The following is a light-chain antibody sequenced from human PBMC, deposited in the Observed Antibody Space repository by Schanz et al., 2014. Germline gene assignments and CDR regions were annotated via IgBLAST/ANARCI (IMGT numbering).Light chain of an antibody. CDR2: GAS. CDR1: QSVGTY. J-gene: IGKJ1*01. CDR3: QQYGSSPGT. V-gene: IGKV3-20*01. Sequence: EIVLTQSPGTLSLSPGERATLSCRASQSVGTYLTWYQQKPGQAPRLLIYGASIRATGVPDRFSGSGSGTDFTLTISRLEPEDFALYYCQQYGSSPGTFGQGTKVESK.